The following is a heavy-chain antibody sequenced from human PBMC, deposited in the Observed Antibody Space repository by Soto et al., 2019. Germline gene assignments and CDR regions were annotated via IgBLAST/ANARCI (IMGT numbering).Heavy chain of an antibody. CDR2: ISAYNGNT. J-gene: IGHJ4*02. CDR3: ARTYYYDSSGYYYPFGY. Sequence: GASVKVSCKASGYTFTSYGISWVRQAPGQGLEWMGWISAYNGNTNYAQKLQGRVTMTTDTSTSTAYMELRSLRSDDTAVYYCARTYYYDSSGYYYPFGYWGQGTLVTVSS. CDR1: GYTFTSYG. D-gene: IGHD3-22*01. V-gene: IGHV1-18*01.